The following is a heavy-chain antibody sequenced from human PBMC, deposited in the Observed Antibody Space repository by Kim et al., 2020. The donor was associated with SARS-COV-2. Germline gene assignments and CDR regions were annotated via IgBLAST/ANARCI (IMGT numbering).Heavy chain of an antibody. J-gene: IGHJ6*02. CDR2: IIPIFGTA. D-gene: IGHD2-2*01. CDR1: GGTFSSYA. CDR3: ARGVVPAAGGYYYGMDV. Sequence: SVKVSCKASGGTFSSYAISWVRQAPGQGLEWMGGIIPIFGTANYAQKFQGRVTITADESTSTAYMELSSLRSEDTAVYYCARGVVPAAGGYYYGMDVWGQGTTVTVSS. V-gene: IGHV1-69*13.